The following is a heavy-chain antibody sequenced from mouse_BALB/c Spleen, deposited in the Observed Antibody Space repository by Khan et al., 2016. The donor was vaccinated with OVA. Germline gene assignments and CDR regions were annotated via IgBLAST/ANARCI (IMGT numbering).Heavy chain of an antibody. Sequence: VKLEVSGPGLVAPSQSLSITCTVSGFSLISYGVNWVRQPPGKGLEWLGVIWGDGSINYHSTLKSRLIISKDNSKRQVFLTLNSLQTDDTATYYCAKFTPDFYSMDYWGQGTSVTVAS. V-gene: IGHV2-3*01. D-gene: IGHD1-1*01. CDR3: AKFTPDFYSMDY. CDR1: GFSLISYG. J-gene: IGHJ4*01. CDR2: IWGDGSI.